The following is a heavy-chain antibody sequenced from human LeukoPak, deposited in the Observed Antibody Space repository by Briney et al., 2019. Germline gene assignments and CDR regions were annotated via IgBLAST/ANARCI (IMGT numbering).Heavy chain of an antibody. V-gene: IGHV4-59*07. D-gene: IGHD2-2*01. CDR1: GGSISSYY. CDR3: ARFGVVVPAAMGYYYYYYMDV. CDR2: IYYRGST. Sequence: PSDTLSLTCTVSGGSISSYYWSWIRQPPGKGLEWIGYIYYRGSTNYNPSLKSRVTISVDTSKNQFSLKLSSVTAADTAVYYCARFGVVVPAAMGYYYYYYMDVWGKGTTVTVSS. J-gene: IGHJ6*03.